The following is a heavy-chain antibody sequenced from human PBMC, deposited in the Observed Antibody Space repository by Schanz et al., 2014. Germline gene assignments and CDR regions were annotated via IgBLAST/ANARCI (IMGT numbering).Heavy chain of an antibody. J-gene: IGHJ6*02. CDR2: IMPLRGIG. V-gene: IGHV1-69*02. CDR1: GDTFSKYN. CDR3: TRLRRADPNGFDV. Sequence: QVHLVQSGAEVKKPGSSVKASCQAFGDTFSKYNIMWVRQVPGQGLEWLGRIMPLRGIGNNAWKFQDRLTITADKSMNITYTELSSLGTEDTAVYYCTRLRRADPNGFDVWGQGTTVTVS. D-gene: IGHD1-26*01.